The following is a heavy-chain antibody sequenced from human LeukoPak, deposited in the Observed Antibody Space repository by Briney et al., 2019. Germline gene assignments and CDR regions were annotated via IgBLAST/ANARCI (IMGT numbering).Heavy chain of an antibody. Sequence: GGSLRLSCAASGFTFSSYSMNWVRQAPGKGLEWVSYISSSSSTIYYADSVKGRFTISRDNSKNTLYLQMNSLRAEDTAVYYCAKGHDYGDYLHIDYYYYYMDVWGKGTPVTISS. CDR2: ISSSSSTI. CDR3: AKGHDYGDYLHIDYYYYYMDV. CDR1: GFTFSSYS. D-gene: IGHD4-17*01. V-gene: IGHV3-48*01. J-gene: IGHJ6*03.